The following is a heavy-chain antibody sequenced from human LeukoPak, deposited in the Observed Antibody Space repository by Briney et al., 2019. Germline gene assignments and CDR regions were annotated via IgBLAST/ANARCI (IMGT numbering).Heavy chain of an antibody. CDR3: ARDARPEDYYDSSGCFDY. J-gene: IGHJ4*02. CDR1: GFTFSSYS. D-gene: IGHD3-22*01. CDR2: ISSSSSYI. Sequence: GGSPRLSCAASGFTFSSYSMNWVRQAPGKGLEWVSSISSSSSYIYYADSVKGRFTISRDNAKNSLYLQMNSLRAEDTAVYYCARDARPEDYYDSSGCFDYWGQGTLVTVSS. V-gene: IGHV3-21*01.